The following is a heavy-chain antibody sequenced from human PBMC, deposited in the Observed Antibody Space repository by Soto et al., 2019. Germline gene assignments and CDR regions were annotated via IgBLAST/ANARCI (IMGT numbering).Heavy chain of an antibody. CDR1: GFTFSSYA. Sequence: HPGGSLRLSCAASGFTFSSYAMHWVRQAPGKGLEWVAVISYDGSNKYYADSVKGRFTISRDNSKNTLYLQMNSLRAGDTAVYYCARDRGYDSSGYYSYYYYYYGMDVWGQGTTVTVSS. CDR2: ISYDGSNK. D-gene: IGHD3-22*01. J-gene: IGHJ6*02. V-gene: IGHV3-30-3*01. CDR3: ARDRGYDSSGYYSYYYYYYGMDV.